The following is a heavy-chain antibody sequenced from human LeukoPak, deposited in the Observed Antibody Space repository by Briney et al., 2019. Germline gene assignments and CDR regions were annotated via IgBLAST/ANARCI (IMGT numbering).Heavy chain of an antibody. Sequence: SETLSLTCAVYGGSFSGYYWSWIRPPPGKGLEWIGEINHSGSTNYNPSLKSRVTISVDTSKNQFSLKLSSVTAADTAVYYCARVTTSDYGDSTYYYYYYYMDVWGKGTTVTISS. J-gene: IGHJ6*03. CDR3: ARVTTSDYGDSTYYYYYYYMDV. D-gene: IGHD4-17*01. CDR1: GGSFSGYY. CDR2: INHSGST. V-gene: IGHV4-34*01.